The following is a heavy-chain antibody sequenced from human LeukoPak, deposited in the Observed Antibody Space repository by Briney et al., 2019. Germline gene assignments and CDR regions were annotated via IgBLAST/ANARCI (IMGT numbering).Heavy chain of an antibody. CDR3: AGHFRGQQLVLPDY. CDR1: GGTFSSYA. V-gene: IGHV1-69*05. D-gene: IGHD6-13*01. J-gene: IGHJ4*02. Sequence: SVKVSCKASGGTFSSYAISWVRQAPGQGLEWMGRIIPIFGTANYARKFQGRVTITTDESTSTAYMELSSLRSEDTAVYYCAGHFRGQQLVLPDYWGQGTLVTVSS. CDR2: IIPIFGTA.